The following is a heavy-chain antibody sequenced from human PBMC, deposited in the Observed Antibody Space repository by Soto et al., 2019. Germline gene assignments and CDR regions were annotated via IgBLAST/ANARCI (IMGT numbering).Heavy chain of an antibody. Sequence: LSLTCAVSGGSISSGGYSWSWIRQPPGKGLEWIGYIYHSGSTYYNPSLKSRVTISVDRSKNQFSLKLSSVTAADTAVYYCDRLDYGAYVVAFDPWGQGTLVTVSS. V-gene: IGHV4-30-2*01. D-gene: IGHD4-17*01. CDR3: DRLDYGAYVVAFDP. J-gene: IGHJ5*02. CDR1: GGSISSGGYS. CDR2: IYHSGST.